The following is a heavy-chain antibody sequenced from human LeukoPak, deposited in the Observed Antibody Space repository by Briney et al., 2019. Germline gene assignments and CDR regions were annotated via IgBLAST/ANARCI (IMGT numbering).Heavy chain of an antibody. J-gene: IGHJ4*02. CDR1: GYTFTSYG. CDR3: ARDLGSSGWYLLYYFDY. V-gene: IGHV1-18*01. CDR2: ISAYNGNT. Sequence: ASVKVSCKASGYTFTSYGISWVRLAPGQGLEWMGWISAYNGNTNYAQKLQGRVTMTTDTSTSTAYMELRSLRSDDTAVYYCARDLGSSGWYLLYYFDYWGQGTLVTVSS. D-gene: IGHD6-19*01.